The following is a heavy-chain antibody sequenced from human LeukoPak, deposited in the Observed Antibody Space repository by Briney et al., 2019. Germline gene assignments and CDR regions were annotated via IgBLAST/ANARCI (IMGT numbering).Heavy chain of an antibody. CDR1: GGSISSSSHC. V-gene: IGHV4-39*01. J-gene: IGHJ5*01. CDR2: IYYSGST. CDR3: ARLLKYSGSYYSDS. Sequence: SETLSLTCTVAGGSISSSSHCWGWIRQPPGKGLEWIGNIYYSGSTYYKQSLKSRVTISVDTSKNHFSLKLSSVTAEDTAVYYCARLLKYSGSYYSDSWGQGTLVTVSS. D-gene: IGHD1-26*01.